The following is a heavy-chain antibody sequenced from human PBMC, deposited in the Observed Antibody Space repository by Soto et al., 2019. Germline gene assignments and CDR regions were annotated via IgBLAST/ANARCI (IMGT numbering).Heavy chain of an antibody. J-gene: IGHJ6*02. D-gene: IGHD1-26*01. CDR1: GSPFTSYD. Sequence: ASVKVSCKASGSPFTSYDINWVRQATGQGLEWMGWMNPNSGNTGYAQKFQGRVTMTRNTSISTAYMELSSLRSEDTTVYYCARDSGSYRGTTYDIGVWGQGTTGGVAS. CDR3: ARDSGSYRGTTYDIGV. CDR2: MNPNSGNT. V-gene: IGHV1-8*01.